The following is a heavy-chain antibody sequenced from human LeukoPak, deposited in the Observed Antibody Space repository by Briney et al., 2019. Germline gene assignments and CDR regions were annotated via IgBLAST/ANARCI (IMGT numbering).Heavy chain of an antibody. D-gene: IGHD2/OR15-2a*01. J-gene: IGHJ6*04. V-gene: IGHV3-30*18. CDR2: ISYDGSNK. CDR3: AKVGSFGGYYGMDV. Sequence: GGSLRLSCAASGFTFSSYGMHWVCQAPGKGLEWVAVISYDGSNKYYADSVKGRFTISRDNSKNTLYLQMNSLRAEDTAVYYCAKVGSFGGYYGMDVWGKGTTVTVSS. CDR1: GFTFSSYG.